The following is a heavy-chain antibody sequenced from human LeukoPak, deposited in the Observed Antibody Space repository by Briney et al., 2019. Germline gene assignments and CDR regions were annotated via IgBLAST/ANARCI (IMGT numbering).Heavy chain of an antibody. Sequence: QSGGSRRLSCAFSGFPINDYGVNWVPRAPGKGLEWLSHTSVNGAVTTYADSVKGRSTISSDTAKNSLYLQLNSLTVGDTAMYYCARDRDGDEDFDYWGRGTLVTVSS. CDR3: ARDRDGDEDFDY. CDR1: GFPINDYG. J-gene: IGHJ4*02. CDR2: TSVNGAVT. D-gene: IGHD4-17*01. V-gene: IGHV3-48*01.